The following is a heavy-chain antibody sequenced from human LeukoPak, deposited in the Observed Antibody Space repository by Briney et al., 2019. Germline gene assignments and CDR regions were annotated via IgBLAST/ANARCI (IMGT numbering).Heavy chain of an antibody. CDR3: AKGIYYVSGSYPYYFDY. V-gene: IGHV3-23*01. D-gene: IGHD3-10*01. CDR1: AFTFSSYA. CDR2: LSAGGGTT. J-gene: IGHJ4*02. Sequence: PGGSLRLSCAASAFTFSSYAMTWVRQAPGKGLEWVSALSAGGGTTYYADSVKGRFTISRDNSKNTLSLQMNSLRAEDTAVYYCAKGIYYVSGSYPYYFDYWGQGTLVTVSS.